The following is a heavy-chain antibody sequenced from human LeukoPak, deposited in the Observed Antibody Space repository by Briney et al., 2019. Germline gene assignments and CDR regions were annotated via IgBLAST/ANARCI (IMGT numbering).Heavy chain of an antibody. Sequence: GASVKVSCKASGYTFTSYGISWVRQAPGQGLEWMGWISAYNGNTNYAQKLQGRVTMTTDTSTSTAYMELRSLRSDDTAVYYRARESGDMYYYYGMDVWGQGTTVTVSS. V-gene: IGHV1-18*01. CDR2: ISAYNGNT. CDR3: ARESGDMYYYYGMDV. CDR1: GYTFTSYG. J-gene: IGHJ6*02. D-gene: IGHD3-10*01.